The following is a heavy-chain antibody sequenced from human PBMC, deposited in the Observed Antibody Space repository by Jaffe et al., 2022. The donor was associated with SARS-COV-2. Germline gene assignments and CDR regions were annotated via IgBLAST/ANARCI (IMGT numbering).Heavy chain of an antibody. CDR2: IYYSGST. D-gene: IGHD4-17*01. J-gene: IGHJ6*02. CDR1: GGSISSYY. V-gene: IGHV4-59*08. Sequence: QVQLQESGPGLVKPSETLSLTCTVSGGSISSYYWSWIRQPPGKGLEWIGYIYYSGSTNYNPSLKSRVTISVDTSKNQFSLKLSSVTAADTAVYYCARYGDYDGYYYYGMDVWGQGTTVTVSS. CDR3: ARYGDYDGYYYYGMDV.